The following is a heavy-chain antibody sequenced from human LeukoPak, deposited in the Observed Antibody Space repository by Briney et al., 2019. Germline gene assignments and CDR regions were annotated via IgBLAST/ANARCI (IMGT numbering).Heavy chain of an antibody. CDR1: GFTVSSNY. CDR2: IYSGGSI. CDR3: SRDRDSSGSWEINFDY. J-gene: IGHJ4*02. V-gene: IGHV3-53*01. D-gene: IGHD1-26*01. Sequence: PGGSLRLSCAASGFTVSSNYMSWVRQAPGKGLEWVSVIYSGGSIYYADSVKGRFTISRDNSKNTLYLQMNSLRAEDTAVYYCSRDRDSSGSWEINFDYWGQGTLVTVSS.